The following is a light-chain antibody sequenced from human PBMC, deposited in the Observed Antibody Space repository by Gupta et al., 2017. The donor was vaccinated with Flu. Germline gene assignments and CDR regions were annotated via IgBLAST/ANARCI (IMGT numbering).Light chain of an antibody. V-gene: IGLV1-40*01. CDR1: SSNLGARYG. J-gene: IGLJ3*02. CDR2: DNT. CDR3: QSSDKRLHSAV. Sequence: QSVLTQPPSVSGAPGQRVTISCSGTSSNLGARYGVHWYQHLPGTAHKLRISDNTNRASGVKDRCSGYKSGISDSLAIDGLQAEDEAVYYCQSSDKRLHSAVVGAGTKLTVL.